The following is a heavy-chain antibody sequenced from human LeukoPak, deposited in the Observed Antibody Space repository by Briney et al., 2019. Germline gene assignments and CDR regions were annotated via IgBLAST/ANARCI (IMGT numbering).Heavy chain of an antibody. CDR2: INPNSGGT. D-gene: IGHD1-26*01. V-gene: IGHV1-2*02. CDR3: ARDLAGYLNV. J-gene: IGHJ4*02. CDR1: GYTFTDYY. Sequence: ASVKVSCKASGYTFTDYYMHWVRQAPGEGLEWIGWINPNSGGTNYAQNFQGRVTMTRDTSISTAYMELSRLRSDDTAVYYCARDLAGYLNVWGQGTLVTVSS.